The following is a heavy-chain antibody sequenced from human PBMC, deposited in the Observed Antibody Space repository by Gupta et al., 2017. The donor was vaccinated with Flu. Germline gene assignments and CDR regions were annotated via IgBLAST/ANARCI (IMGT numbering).Heavy chain of an antibody. V-gene: IGHV5-51*01. D-gene: IGHD2-2*02. J-gene: IGHJ3*01. Sequence: VRQMPGKGLEWMGIIFPGDSDTRYNPSVQGHVTISADKSITTVFLQWSSLKASDTAMYYCARPYCSKTSCHMHAFDVWGQGTMVTVSS. CDR2: IFPGDSDT. CDR3: ARPYCSKTSCHMHAFDV.